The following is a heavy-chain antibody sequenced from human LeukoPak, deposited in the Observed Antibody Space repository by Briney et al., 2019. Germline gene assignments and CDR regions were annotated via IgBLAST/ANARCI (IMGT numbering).Heavy chain of an antibody. CDR1: GYTFTGYY. D-gene: IGHD2-2*03. Sequence: GASAKVSCKASGYTFTGYYMHWVRQAPGQGLEWMGWINPNSGGTNYAQKFQGRVTMTRDTSISTAYMELSRLRSDDTAVYYCARGSGYCSSTSCYGVNWFDPWGQGTLVTVSS. CDR3: ARGSGYCSSTSCYGVNWFDP. V-gene: IGHV1-2*02. J-gene: IGHJ5*02. CDR2: INPNSGGT.